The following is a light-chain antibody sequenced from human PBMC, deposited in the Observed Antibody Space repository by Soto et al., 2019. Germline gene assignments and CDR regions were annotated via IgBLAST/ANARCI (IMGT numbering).Light chain of an antibody. CDR2: GAS. Sequence: DIVLTQSPGTLSLSPGERATLSCRASQSVSSNYLAWYQQKPGQAPRLLIYGASSRATGKTDRFSGSGSGTEFTLTISRLEPEDFAVYYCHYGTSPTWTFGQGTKVDIK. CDR3: HYGTSPTWT. V-gene: IGKV3-20*01. CDR1: QSVSSNY. J-gene: IGKJ1*01.